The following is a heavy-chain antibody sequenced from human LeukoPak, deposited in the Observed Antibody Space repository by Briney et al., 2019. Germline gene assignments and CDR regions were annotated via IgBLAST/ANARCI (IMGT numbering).Heavy chain of an antibody. V-gene: IGHV1-46*01. Sequence: ASVKVSCKASGYTFTSYYMHWVRQAPGQGLEWMGIINPIGVSTSYAQKFQGRVTMTRDTSTSTVYMELSSLRSEDTAVYYCARVREYYYGSGSFLDGMDVWGQGTTVTVSS. D-gene: IGHD3-10*01. CDR3: ARVREYYYGSGSFLDGMDV. CDR1: GYTFTSYY. J-gene: IGHJ6*02. CDR2: INPIGVST.